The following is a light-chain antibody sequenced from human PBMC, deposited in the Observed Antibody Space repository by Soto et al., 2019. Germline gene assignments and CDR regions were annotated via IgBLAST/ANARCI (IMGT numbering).Light chain of an antibody. Sequence: QSVLTQPASMSGSPGQSITISCTGVSSDVGGYNYVSWYRQHPGKAPKLMIYDVNNRPSGVSNRFSGSKSGNTASLTISGLQAEDEDDYYCSSHSSSSTLVVFGGGTKLTVL. V-gene: IGLV2-14*03. J-gene: IGLJ2*01. CDR3: SSHSSSSTLVV. CDR1: SSDVGGYNY. CDR2: DVN.